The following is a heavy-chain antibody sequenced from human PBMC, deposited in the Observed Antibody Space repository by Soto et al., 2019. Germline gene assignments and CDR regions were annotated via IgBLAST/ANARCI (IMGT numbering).Heavy chain of an antibody. J-gene: IGHJ3*02. Sequence: QVQLQESGPGLVKPSETLSLTCTVSGGSISSYYWSWIRQPPGKGLEWIGYIYYSGSTNYNPSLKSRVTISVETSKNQFSLKLSSVTAADTAVYYCASSITMVRGVTQNDAFDIWGQGTMVTVSS. CDR2: IYYSGST. V-gene: IGHV4-59*01. CDR1: GGSISSYY. D-gene: IGHD3-10*01. CDR3: ASSITMVRGVTQNDAFDI.